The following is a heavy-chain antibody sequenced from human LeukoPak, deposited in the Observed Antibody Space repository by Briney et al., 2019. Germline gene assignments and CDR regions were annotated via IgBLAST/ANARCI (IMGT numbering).Heavy chain of an antibody. CDR1: GXTFSSYW. D-gene: IGHD2-21*02. J-gene: IGHJ4*02. CDR2: INNDGSST. V-gene: IGHV3-74*01. CDR3: ARPVCGGDCYPYDY. Sequence: PGGSLRLSCAASGXTFSSYWVHWVRQAPGKGLVWVSRINNDGSSTSHADSVRGRFTISRDNAKNTLYLQMDSLRAEDTAVYYCARPVCGGDCYPYDYWGQGTLVTVSS.